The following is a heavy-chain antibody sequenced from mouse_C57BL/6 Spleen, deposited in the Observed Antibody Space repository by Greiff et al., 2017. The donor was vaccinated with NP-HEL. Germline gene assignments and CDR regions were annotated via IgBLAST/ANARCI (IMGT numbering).Heavy chain of an antibody. J-gene: IGHJ2*01. D-gene: IGHD2-1*01. CDR3: TRDAYGNYFDY. CDR1: GFTFSSYA. V-gene: IGHV5-9-1*02. CDR2: ISSGGDYI. Sequence: EVKLVESGEGLVKPGGSLKLSCAASGFTFSSYAMSWVRQTPEKRLEWVAYISSGGDYIYYADTVKGRFTISRDNARNTLYLQMSSLESEDTAMYYCTRDAYGNYFDYWGQGTTLTVSS.